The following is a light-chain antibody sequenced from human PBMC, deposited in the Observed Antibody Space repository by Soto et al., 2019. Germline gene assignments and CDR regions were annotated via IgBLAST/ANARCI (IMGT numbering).Light chain of an antibody. Sequence: EIVLTQSPGTLSLSPGERTTLSCRASQSISINSLAWYQQRPGQPPRLLIYGASSRATGVPDRFSGSGSGTDFNLTISRLEPEDFAVYYCQEYGTSRTFGQGTKVEIK. J-gene: IGKJ1*01. CDR2: GAS. CDR1: QSISINS. CDR3: QEYGTSRT. V-gene: IGKV3-20*01.